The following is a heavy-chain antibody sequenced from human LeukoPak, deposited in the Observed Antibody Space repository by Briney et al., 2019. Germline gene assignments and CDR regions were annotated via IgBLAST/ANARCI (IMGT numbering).Heavy chain of an antibody. J-gene: IGHJ6*02. V-gene: IGHV4-34*01. CDR1: GGSFSGYY. CDR3: ARDRHSRRRGLYYYYGMDV. D-gene: IGHD3-10*01. CDR2: INHSGST. Sequence: PSETLSLTCAVYGGSFSGYYWSWIRQPPGKGLEWIGEINHSGSTNYNPSLKSRVTISVDTSKNQFSLKLSSVTAADTAVYYCARDRHSRRRGLYYYYGMDVWGQGTTVTVSS.